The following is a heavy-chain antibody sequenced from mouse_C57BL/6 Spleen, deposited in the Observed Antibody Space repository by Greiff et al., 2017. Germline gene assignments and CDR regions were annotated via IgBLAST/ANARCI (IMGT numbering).Heavy chain of an antibody. V-gene: IGHV1-15*01. CDR3: TRRSDYDVCYFDY. Sequence: QVQLQQSGAELVRPGASVTLSCKASGYTFTDYEMHWAKQTPVHGLEWIGAIDPETGGTAYNQKFKGKAILTADKSSSTAYMELRSLTSEDSAVYYCTRRSDYDVCYFDYWGQGTTLTVSS. CDR2: IDPETGGT. CDR1: GYTFTDYE. D-gene: IGHD2-4*01. J-gene: IGHJ2*01.